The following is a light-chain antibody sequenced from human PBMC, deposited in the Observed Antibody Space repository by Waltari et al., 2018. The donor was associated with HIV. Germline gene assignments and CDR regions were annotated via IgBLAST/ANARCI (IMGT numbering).Light chain of an antibody. J-gene: IGLJ2*01. CDR1: SSDVGGYNS. CDR3: SSYAGSNNVL. Sequence: QSALTQPPSASGSPGQSVAISCTGTSSDVGGYNSVSWYQQHPGKAPKLMIYEVTKRPSGVPDRFSGSTSGNTASLTVSGLQAEDEADYYCSSYAGSNNVLFGGGTKLTVL. V-gene: IGLV2-8*01. CDR2: EVT.